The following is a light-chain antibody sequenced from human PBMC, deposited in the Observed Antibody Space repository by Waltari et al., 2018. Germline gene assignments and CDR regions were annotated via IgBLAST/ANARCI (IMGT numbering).Light chain of an antibody. Sequence: QSSLTQPASVSVSPVHSITISCTGTSSDVGAYNSVSWYQQHPGKAPQLMIYEVSNRPSGISNLFSGSKSGYTASLTISGLQAEDEAEYYCSSYTSSTTLLYVFGTGTKVTVL. CDR3: SSYTSSTTLLYV. CDR2: EVS. J-gene: IGLJ1*01. CDR1: SSDVGAYNS. V-gene: IGLV2-14*01.